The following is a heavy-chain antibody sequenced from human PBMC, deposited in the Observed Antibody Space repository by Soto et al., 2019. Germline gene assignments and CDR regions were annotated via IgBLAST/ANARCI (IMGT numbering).Heavy chain of an antibody. CDR2: ISYDGSNK. V-gene: IGHV3-30*18. CDR1: GFTFSSYD. Sequence: QVQLVESGGGVVQPGRSLRLSCAASGFTFSSYDMHWVRQAPGTGLEWVAVISYDGSNKYYADSVKGRFTISRDNSKNTLYLQMNSLRAEDTAVYYCAKQYYDSSGLDYWGQGTLVTVSS. CDR3: AKQYYDSSGLDY. J-gene: IGHJ4*02. D-gene: IGHD3-22*01.